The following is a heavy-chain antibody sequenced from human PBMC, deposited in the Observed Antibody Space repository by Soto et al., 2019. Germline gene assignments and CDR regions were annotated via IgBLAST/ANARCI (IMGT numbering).Heavy chain of an antibody. CDR1: GFTFSSYA. Sequence: PEGSLRLSCAASGFTFSSYAMSWVRQAPGKGLEWVSAISGSGGSTYYADSVKGRFTISRDNSKNTLYLQMNSLRAEDTAVYYCAKGGYCSSTSCYSNWFDPWGQGTLVTVSS. D-gene: IGHD2-2*01. CDR2: ISGSGGST. CDR3: AKGGYCSSTSCYSNWFDP. V-gene: IGHV3-23*01. J-gene: IGHJ5*02.